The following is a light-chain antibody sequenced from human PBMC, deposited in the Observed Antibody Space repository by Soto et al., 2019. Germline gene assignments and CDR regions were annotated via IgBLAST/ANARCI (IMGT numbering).Light chain of an antibody. V-gene: IGKV2-28*01. CDR3: MQPLLSHT. CDR2: LGS. Sequence: DIVMTRSPLSLRVTPGEPASISCRSSQRLLHSNGNNYLDWYLLKPGQPPQLLIYLGSNRASAVPDRFSGSGSGTDFTLKISRVEAEDVGVYYCMQPLLSHTFGQGTKLEIK. CDR1: QRLLHSNGNNY. J-gene: IGKJ2*01.